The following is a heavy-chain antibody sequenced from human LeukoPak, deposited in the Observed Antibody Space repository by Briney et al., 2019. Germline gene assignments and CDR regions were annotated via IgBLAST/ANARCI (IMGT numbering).Heavy chain of an antibody. CDR2: LDWDDDK. CDR1: GFSLPTRGMC. CDR3: ARMARSIVGRPDAFDI. Sequence: SGPALVKPTQTLTLTCTFSGFSLPTRGMCVNWIRQPPGKALEWLARLDWDDDKYYSTSLRTRLTISKDTSKNQVVLIVTNMDPVDTATYYCARMARSIVGRPDAFDIWGQGTMVTVSS. V-gene: IGHV2-70*11. J-gene: IGHJ3*02. D-gene: IGHD6-6*01.